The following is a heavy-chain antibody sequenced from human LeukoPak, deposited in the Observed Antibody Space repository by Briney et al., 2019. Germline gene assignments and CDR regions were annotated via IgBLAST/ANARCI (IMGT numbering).Heavy chain of an antibody. CDR2: MYNSGSTRST. Sequence: SETLSLTCTVSGGSISSYYWSWIRQPPGKGLEWIGYMYNSGSTRSTNYNPSLKSRVTLSVDTSKNQFSLKLTSVTAADTAVYYCSRESGPFCPFGHWGQGTLVAVTS. CDR1: GGSISSYY. CDR3: SRESGPFCPFGH. V-gene: IGHV4-59*01. J-gene: IGHJ4*02. D-gene: IGHD1-26*01.